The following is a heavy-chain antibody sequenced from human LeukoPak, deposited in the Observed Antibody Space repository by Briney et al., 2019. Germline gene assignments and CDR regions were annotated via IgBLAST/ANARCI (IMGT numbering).Heavy chain of an antibody. D-gene: IGHD5-24*01. V-gene: IGHV4-34*01. Sequence: PSENLSLTCAVYGGSFSGYYWSWIRQPPGKGLEWIGEINHSGSTNYNPSLKSRVTISVDTSKNQFSLKLSSVTAADTAVYYCARSRRGWLQFDYWGQGTLVTVSS. CDR3: ARSRRGWLQFDY. CDR1: GGSFSGYY. J-gene: IGHJ4*02. CDR2: INHSGST.